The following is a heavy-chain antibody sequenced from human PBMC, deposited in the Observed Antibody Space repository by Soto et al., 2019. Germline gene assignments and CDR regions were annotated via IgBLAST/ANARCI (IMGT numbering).Heavy chain of an antibody. CDR1: GYPVTAYY. Sequence: QLHLVHSGAVVKKPGASVTVSCSASGYPVTAYYMHWVRQAPGRGLEWMGGINPATGAAKYTQTLQGRATMSRDTSTSTVFMELSGLTSEHTALFYCARGGGVGVAGSAAFDMWGQGTLVTVSS. D-gene: IGHD3-3*01. V-gene: IGHV1-2*02. J-gene: IGHJ3*02. CDR3: ARGGGVGVAGSAAFDM. CDR2: INPATGAA.